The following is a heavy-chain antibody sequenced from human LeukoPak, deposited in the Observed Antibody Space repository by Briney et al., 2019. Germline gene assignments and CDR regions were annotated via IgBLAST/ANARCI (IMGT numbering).Heavy chain of an antibody. Sequence: ASVKVSCKASGYTFTNYGVNWVRRAPGQGLEWMGWISTYNGNANYAQSLQGRITMTTDTSTSTAYMELRSLRSDDTAVYYCVRDVFLGAVAGRRGDSWGQGTLVTVSS. D-gene: IGHD6-19*01. CDR3: VRDVFLGAVAGRRGDS. CDR1: GYTFTNYG. CDR2: ISTYNGNA. J-gene: IGHJ4*02. V-gene: IGHV1-18*01.